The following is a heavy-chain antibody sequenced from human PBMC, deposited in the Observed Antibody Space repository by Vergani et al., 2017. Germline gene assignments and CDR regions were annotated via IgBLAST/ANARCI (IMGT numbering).Heavy chain of an antibody. D-gene: IGHD1-26*01. Sequence: QVQLQQWGPGLLKPSETLSLTCAVYGGSFSGYYWRWIRQPPGKGLEWIGEINHSGSTNYNPSLKSRVTISVDTSKNQFSLKLSSVTAADTAVYYCASNSGSYYNWFDPWGQGTLVTVSS. V-gene: IGHV4-34*01. CDR3: ASNSGSYYNWFDP. J-gene: IGHJ5*02. CDR2: INHSGST. CDR1: GGSFSGYY.